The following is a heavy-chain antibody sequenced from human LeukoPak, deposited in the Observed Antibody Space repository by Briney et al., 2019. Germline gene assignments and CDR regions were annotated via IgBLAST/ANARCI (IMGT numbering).Heavy chain of an antibody. CDR2: ISGSGGST. J-gene: IGHJ6*03. V-gene: IGHV3-23*01. Sequence: GGSLRLSCAASGFTLSSYAMSWVRQAPGKGLEWVSAISGSGGSTYYADSVKGRFTISRDNSKNTLYLQMNSLRAEDTAVYYCAKDRGMEWLRFRNYYYYMDVWGKGTTVTVSS. D-gene: IGHD5-12*01. CDR3: AKDRGMEWLRFRNYYYYMDV. CDR1: GFTLSSYA.